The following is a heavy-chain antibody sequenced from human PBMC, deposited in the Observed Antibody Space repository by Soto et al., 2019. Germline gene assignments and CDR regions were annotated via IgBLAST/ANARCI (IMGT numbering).Heavy chain of an antibody. CDR2: ISSSSSTI. J-gene: IGHJ6*02. D-gene: IGHD6-6*01. Sequence: EVQLVESGGGLVQPGGSLRLSCAASGFTFSSYSMNWVRQAPGKGLEWVSYISSSSSTIYYADSVKGRFTISRDNDKNSLYLQMNSLRDEDTAVYYCAREGSSSGYYYYGMDVWGQGTTVTVSS. CDR1: GFTFSSYS. V-gene: IGHV3-48*02. CDR3: AREGSSSGYYYYGMDV.